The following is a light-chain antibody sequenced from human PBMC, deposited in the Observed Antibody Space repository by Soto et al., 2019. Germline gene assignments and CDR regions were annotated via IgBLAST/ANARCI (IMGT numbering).Light chain of an antibody. J-gene: IGKJ2*01. V-gene: IGKV1-39*01. CDR1: QSISTS. CDR3: LQNYTVPRT. Sequence: EIQMTQSPSSLSASVGDRVTITCRASQSISTSLCWFQQKPGRAPKLLISDASTLPSGVPSRFSGSGFGTDFTLTISSLQPEDFAAYYCLQNYTVPRTFGQGTNLDIK. CDR2: DAS.